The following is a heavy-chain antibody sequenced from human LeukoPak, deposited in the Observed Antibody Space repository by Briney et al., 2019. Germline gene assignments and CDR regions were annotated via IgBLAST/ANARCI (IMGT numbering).Heavy chain of an antibody. V-gene: IGHV1-45*02. J-gene: IGHJ4*02. CDR2: ITPFNGNT. D-gene: IGHD6-13*01. Sequence: SVKVSCKASGYTFTYRYLHWVRQAPGQALEWMGWITPFNGNTNYAQKFQDRVTITRDGSMSTAYMELSSLRSEDTAMYYCAGETAAGFDYWGQGTLVTASS. CDR1: GYTFTYRY. CDR3: AGETAAGFDY.